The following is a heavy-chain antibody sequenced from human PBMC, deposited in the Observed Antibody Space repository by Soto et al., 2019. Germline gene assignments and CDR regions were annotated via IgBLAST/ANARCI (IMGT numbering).Heavy chain of an antibody. CDR3: ARDLISSGWYYWFDP. V-gene: IGHV4-59*01. Sequence: PSETLSLTSSVSGGSISGYDLSWIRQPPGKGLEWIGYIYYSGSTNYNPSLKSRVTISVDTSKNQFSLKLSSVTAADTAVYYCARDLISSGWYYWFDPWGQGTLVTVSS. CDR2: IYYSGST. CDR1: GGSISGYD. D-gene: IGHD6-19*01. J-gene: IGHJ5*02.